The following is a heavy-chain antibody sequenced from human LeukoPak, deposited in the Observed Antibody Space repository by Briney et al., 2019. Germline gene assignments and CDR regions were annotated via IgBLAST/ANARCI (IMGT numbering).Heavy chain of an antibody. J-gene: IGHJ5*02. Sequence: PSETLSLTCTVSGGSISSGGYYWSWIRQHPGKGLEWIGYIYYSGSTCYNPSLKSRVTISVDTSKNQFSLKLSSVTAADTAVYYCAREQLGSWFDPWGQGTLVTVSS. CDR3: AREQLGSWFDP. CDR1: GGSISSGGYY. D-gene: IGHD6-6*01. CDR2: IYYSGST. V-gene: IGHV4-31*03.